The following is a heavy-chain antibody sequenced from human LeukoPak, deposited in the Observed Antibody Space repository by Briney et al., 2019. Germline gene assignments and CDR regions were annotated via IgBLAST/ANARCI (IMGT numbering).Heavy chain of an antibody. CDR2: ISSSSSYT. J-gene: IGHJ5*02. CDR3: ARDYGA. CDR1: GSTFSGYW. V-gene: IGHV3-11*06. Sequence: PGGSLRLSCAASGSTFSGYWVHWVRQAPGKGLEWVSYISSSSSYTKYADSVKGRFTISRDNAKNSLYLQMNSLRAEDTAVYHSARDYGAWGQGTLVTVSP. D-gene: IGHD4/OR15-4a*01.